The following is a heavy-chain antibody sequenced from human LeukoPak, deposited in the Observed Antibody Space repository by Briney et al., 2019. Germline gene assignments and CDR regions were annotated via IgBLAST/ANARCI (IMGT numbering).Heavy chain of an antibody. D-gene: IGHD3-22*01. CDR3: AKGVKVVVNDAFDI. Sequence: PGGSLRLSCAASGFTFDDYAMHWVRQAPGKGLEWVSGISWNSGSIGYADSVKGRFTISRDNAKNSLYLQMNSLRAEDTALYYCAKGVKVVVNDAFDIWGQGTMVTVSS. V-gene: IGHV3-9*01. J-gene: IGHJ3*02. CDR1: GFTFDDYA. CDR2: ISWNSGSI.